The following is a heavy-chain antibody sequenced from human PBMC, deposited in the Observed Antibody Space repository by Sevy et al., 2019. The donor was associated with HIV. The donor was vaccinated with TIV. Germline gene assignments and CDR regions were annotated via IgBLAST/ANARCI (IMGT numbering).Heavy chain of an antibody. Sequence: GGSLRLSCAASGFAVTKYYAMHWVRQAPGKGLEWVALISFDESDKYYADSVKGGFTISRDNFKNTLYLQMNSLTTEDTAVYYCARPRANYVDNYFFYAMDVWGQGTTVTVSS. J-gene: IGHJ6*02. CDR3: ARPRANYVDNYFFYAMDV. V-gene: IGHV3-30-3*01. D-gene: IGHD4-17*01. CDR1: GFAVTKYYA. CDR2: ISFDESDK.